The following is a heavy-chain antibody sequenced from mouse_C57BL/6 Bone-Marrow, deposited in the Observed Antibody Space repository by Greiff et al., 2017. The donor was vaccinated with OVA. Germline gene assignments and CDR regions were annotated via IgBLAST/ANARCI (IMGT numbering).Heavy chain of an antibody. J-gene: IGHJ4*01. Sequence: QVQLQQPGAELVRPGTSVKISCKVSGYTFTDHTIHWMKQRPEQGLEWIGYIYPRDGSTKYNEKFKGKATLTADKSSSTAYMQLNSLTSEDSAVYFCAKYSNSSGMDYWGQGTSVTVSS. CDR2: IYPRDGST. CDR3: AKYSNSSGMDY. V-gene: IGHV1-78*01. CDR1: GYTFTDHT. D-gene: IGHD2-5*01.